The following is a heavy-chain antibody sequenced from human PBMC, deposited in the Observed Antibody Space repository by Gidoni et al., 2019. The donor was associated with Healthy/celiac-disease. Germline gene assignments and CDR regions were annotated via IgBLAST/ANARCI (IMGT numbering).Heavy chain of an antibody. V-gene: IGHV3-23*01. J-gene: IGHJ4*02. CDR3: AKAGIAARHRVKLYDY. CDR2: ISGSGGST. D-gene: IGHD6-6*01. CDR1: GFTFSSYA. Sequence: EVQLLESGGGLVQPGGSLRLSCAASGFTFSSYAMRWVRQAPGKGLEWVSAISGSGGSTYYADSVKGRFTISRDNSKNTLYLQMNSLRAEDTAVYYCAKAGIAARHRVKLYDYWGQGTLVTVSS.